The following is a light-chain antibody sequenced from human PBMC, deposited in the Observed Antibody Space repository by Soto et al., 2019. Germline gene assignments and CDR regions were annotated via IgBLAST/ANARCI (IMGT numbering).Light chain of an antibody. J-gene: IGKJ1*01. CDR2: AAS. CDR3: LQDYNYPWT. V-gene: IGKV1-6*01. CDR1: QGIRND. Sequence: AIQMTQSPSSLSASVGDRVTITCRASQGIRNDLGWYQQKPGKAPNLVIYAASSLQSGVPSRFSGSGSGTDFTLTISSLQPEDFATYYCLQDYNYPWTFGQGTKVEVK.